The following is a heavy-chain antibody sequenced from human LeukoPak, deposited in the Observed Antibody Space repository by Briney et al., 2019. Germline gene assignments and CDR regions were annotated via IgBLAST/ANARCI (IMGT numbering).Heavy chain of an antibody. D-gene: IGHD3/OR15-3a*01. CDR1: GYTFTGKF. CDR2: IDPNSGGT. CDR3: ARDREGLAYFDY. V-gene: IGHV1-2*02. J-gene: IGHJ4*02. Sequence: ASVKVSCKASGYTFTGKFMHWVRQAPGQGLEWMGWIDPNSGGTDYAQKFRGRVTMTRDTSTSTAYMDLSRLISDDTAVYYCARDREGLAYFDYWGQGTLVSVST.